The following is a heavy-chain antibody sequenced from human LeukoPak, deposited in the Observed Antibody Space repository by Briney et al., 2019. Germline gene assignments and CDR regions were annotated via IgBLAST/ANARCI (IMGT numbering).Heavy chain of an antibody. D-gene: IGHD3-10*01. V-gene: IGHV4-38-2*02. J-gene: IGHJ5*02. CDR2: IYHSGST. CDR1: GYSINSAYY. Sequence: SETLSLTCTVSGYSINSAYYWGWIRQPPGKGLEWIGSIYHSGSTNYNPSLKSRVTISVDKSKNQFSLKLSSVTAADTAVYYCARAQMVRGVNWFDPWGQGTLVTVSS. CDR3: ARAQMVRGVNWFDP.